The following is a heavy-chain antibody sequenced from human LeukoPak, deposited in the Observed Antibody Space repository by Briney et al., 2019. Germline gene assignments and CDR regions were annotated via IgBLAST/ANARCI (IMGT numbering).Heavy chain of an antibody. CDR1: GFTFSDHY. CDR2: TRNKANSYTT. V-gene: IGHV3-72*01. CDR3: ARGENYGYVGFDY. D-gene: IGHD5-18*01. Sequence: PGGSLRLSCAASGFTFSDHYMDWVRQAPGKGLEWVGRTRNKANSYTTEYAASVKGRFNISRDDSENSLYLQMNSLKTEDTAVYYCARGENYGYVGFDYWGQGTLVTVSS. J-gene: IGHJ4*01.